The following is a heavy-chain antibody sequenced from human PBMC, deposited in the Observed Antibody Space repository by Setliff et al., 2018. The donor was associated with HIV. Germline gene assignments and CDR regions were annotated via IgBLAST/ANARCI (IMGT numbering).Heavy chain of an antibody. CDR1: GGSISSSRYY. V-gene: IGHV4-39*01. CDR2: IYYSGNT. J-gene: IGHJ5*02. Sequence: PSETLSLTCTVSGGSISSSRYYWGWIRQPPGKGLEWIGTIYYSGNTYYNPSFKSRVTIYVDTSKNQFSLKLSSVTAADTAVFYCARQGPSPSSAAATDWFDPWGPGTLVTVS. CDR3: ARQGPSPSSAAATDWFDP. D-gene: IGHD6-13*01.